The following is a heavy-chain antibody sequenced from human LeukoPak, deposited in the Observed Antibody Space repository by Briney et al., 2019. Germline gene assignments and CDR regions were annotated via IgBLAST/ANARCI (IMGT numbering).Heavy chain of an antibody. J-gene: IGHJ4*02. CDR3: ARATYYYDSSGYLIVDY. CDR1: GGSISSGVYY. CDR2: IYYSGST. Sequence: SETLSLTCTVSGGSISSGVYYWSWIRQHPGKGLEWIGYIYYSGSTYYNPSLKSRVTISVDTSKNQFSLKLSSVTAADTAVYYCARATYYYDSSGYLIVDYWGQGTLVTVSS. V-gene: IGHV4-31*03. D-gene: IGHD3-22*01.